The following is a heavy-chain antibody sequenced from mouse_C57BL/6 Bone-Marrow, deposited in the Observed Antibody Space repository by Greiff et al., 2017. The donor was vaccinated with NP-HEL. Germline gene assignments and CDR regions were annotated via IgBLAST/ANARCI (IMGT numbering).Heavy chain of an antibody. V-gene: IGHV1-54*01. CDR3: ARWDVGLAY. J-gene: IGHJ3*01. D-gene: IGHD4-1*01. CDR1: GYAFTNYL. CDR2: INPCSGGT. Sequence: VQLQQSGAELVRPGTSVKVSCKASGYAFTNYLIEWVKQRPGQGLEWIGVINPCSGGTNYNEKFKGKATLTADKSSSTAYMQLSSLLSEDAAVDFCARWDVGLAYWGQGTLVTVSA.